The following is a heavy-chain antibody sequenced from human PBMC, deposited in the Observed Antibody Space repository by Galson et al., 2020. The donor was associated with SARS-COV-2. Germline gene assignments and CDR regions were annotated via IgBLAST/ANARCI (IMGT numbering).Heavy chain of an antibody. D-gene: IGHD2-15*01. CDR1: GGTFSSYA. J-gene: IGHJ6*02. CDR2: IIPIFGTA. CDR3: ARDSGGSSAGKSYYYYGMDV. Sequence: SVKVSCKASGGTFSSYAISWVRQAPGQGLEWMGGIIPIFGTANYAKKFQGRVTITADESTSTAYMELSSLRSEDTAVYYCARDSGGSSAGKSYYYYGMDVWGQGTTVTVSS. V-gene: IGHV1-69*13.